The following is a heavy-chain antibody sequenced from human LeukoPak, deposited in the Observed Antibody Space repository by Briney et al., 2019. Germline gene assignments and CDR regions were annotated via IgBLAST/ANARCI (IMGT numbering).Heavy chain of an antibody. D-gene: IGHD6-19*01. CDR1: GDSINNYY. CDR2: IYYSGTT. CDR3: AREFTSGWNT. V-gene: IGHV4-59*01. J-gene: IGHJ5*02. Sequence: SETLSLTCTVSGDSINNYYWSWIRQPPGKGLEWIGYIYYSGTTKYNPSLKSRVTMSVDTSKNQFSLKLTSVTAADTAVYYCAREFTSGWNTWGQGTLVTVSS.